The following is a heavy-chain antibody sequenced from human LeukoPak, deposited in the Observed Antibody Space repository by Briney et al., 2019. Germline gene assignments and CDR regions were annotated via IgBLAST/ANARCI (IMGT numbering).Heavy chain of an antibody. CDR1: GYTFTSYD. D-gene: IGHD6-19*01. V-gene: IGHV1-2*02. J-gene: IGHJ4*02. CDR2: INPNSGGT. Sequence: ASVKVSCKASGYTFTSYDINWVRQATGQGLEWMGWINPNSGGTNYAQKFQGRVTMTRDTSISTAYMELSRLRSDDTAVYYCARDPLAGRIGYSSGWYVFNYFDYWGQGTLVTVSS. CDR3: ARDPLAGRIGYSSGWYVFNYFDY.